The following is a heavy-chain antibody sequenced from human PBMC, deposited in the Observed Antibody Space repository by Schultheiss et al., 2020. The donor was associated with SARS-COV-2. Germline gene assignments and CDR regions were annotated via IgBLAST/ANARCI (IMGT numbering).Heavy chain of an antibody. J-gene: IGHJ4*02. D-gene: IGHD2-21*02. CDR2: ISGSGGST. Sequence: GGSLRLSCAASGFTFSSYAMSWVRQAPGKGLEWVSAISGSGGSTYYADSVKGRFTISRDNSKNTLYLQMNSLRAEDTAVYYCAKAKLAYCGGDCYLFDYWGQGTLVTVSS. V-gene: IGHV3-23*01. CDR1: GFTFSSYA. CDR3: AKAKLAYCGGDCYLFDY.